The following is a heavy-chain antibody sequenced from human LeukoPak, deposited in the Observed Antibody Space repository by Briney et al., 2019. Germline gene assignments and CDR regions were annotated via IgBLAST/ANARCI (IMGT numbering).Heavy chain of an antibody. CDR3: ARDEGFCSGGRCHISGFDY. D-gene: IGHD2-15*01. V-gene: IGHV3-30*03. CDR1: GFTFSSYG. CDR2: ISYDGSNK. Sequence: GGSLRLSCAASGFTFSSYGMHWVRQAPGKGLEWVAVISYDGSNKYYADSVKGRFTISRDNSKNTLYLQMNSLRAEDTAVYYCARDEGFCSGGRCHISGFDYWGQGILATVSS. J-gene: IGHJ4*02.